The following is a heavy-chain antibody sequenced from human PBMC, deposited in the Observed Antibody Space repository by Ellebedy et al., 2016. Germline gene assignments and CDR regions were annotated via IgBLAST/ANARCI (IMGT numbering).Heavy chain of an antibody. CDR3: ARSASLSISQGVDY. CDR2: IYYTGST. CDR1: GGSVSSDY. J-gene: IGHJ4*02. Sequence: SETLSLTCNVSGGSVSSDYWSWIRQPPGKGLEWIGYIYYTGSTNCNPSLKSRVTMSVDTSKNQFSLKLRSVTAADTAVYYCARSASLSISQGVDYWGQGTLVTVSS. D-gene: IGHD2-2*01. V-gene: IGHV4-59*02.